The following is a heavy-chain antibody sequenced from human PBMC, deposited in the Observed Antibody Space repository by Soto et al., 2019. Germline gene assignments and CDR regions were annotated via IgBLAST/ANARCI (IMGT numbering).Heavy chain of an antibody. CDR1: GGTFSSYA. CDR3: ARDGPNGDYTYYYYYYGMDV. J-gene: IGHJ6*02. D-gene: IGHD4-17*01. V-gene: IGHV1-69*13. CDR2: IIPIFGTA. Sequence: SVKVSCKSSGGTFSSYAISWVRQAPGPGPQWMGGIIPIFGTANYAQKFQGRVTITADESTSTAYMELSSLRSEDTAVYYCARDGPNGDYTYYYYYYGMDVWGQGTTVTVSS.